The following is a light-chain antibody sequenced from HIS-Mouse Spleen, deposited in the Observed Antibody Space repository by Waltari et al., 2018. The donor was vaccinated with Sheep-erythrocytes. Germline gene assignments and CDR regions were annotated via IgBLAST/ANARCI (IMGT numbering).Light chain of an antibody. CDR1: ALPKHY. Sequence: SYELPQPPSVSVSPGQTVRLTCPGDALPKHYAYWYQQKPGQAPVLVIYKDSERPSGIPERFSGSSSGTTVTLTISGVQAEDEADYYCQSADSSGTSHVVFGGGTKLTVL. J-gene: IGLJ2*01. CDR3: QSADSSGTSHVV. V-gene: IGLV3-25*03. CDR2: KDS.